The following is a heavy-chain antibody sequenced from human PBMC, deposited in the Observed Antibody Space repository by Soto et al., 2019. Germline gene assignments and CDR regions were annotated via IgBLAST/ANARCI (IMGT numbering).Heavy chain of an antibody. J-gene: IGHJ6*02. V-gene: IGHV3-66*01. D-gene: IGHD5-18*01. CDR1: GFTVSSNY. Sequence: GGSLRLSCAASGFTVSSNYMSWVRQAPGKGLDWVSVIYSGGSTYYADSVKGRFTISRDNSKNTLYLQMNSLKTEDTAVYYCTTGRVGTAMVMYYYYYGMDVWGQGTTVTVSS. CDR3: TTGRVGTAMVMYYYYYGMDV. CDR2: IYSGGST.